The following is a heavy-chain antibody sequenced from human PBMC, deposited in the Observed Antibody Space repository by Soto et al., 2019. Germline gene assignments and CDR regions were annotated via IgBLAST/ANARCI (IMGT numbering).Heavy chain of an antibody. J-gene: IGHJ4*02. CDR3: ARLGSSWSFDY. CDR1: GFTFSNYG. V-gene: IGHV3-33*01. CDR2: IWYDGNNK. D-gene: IGHD6-13*01. Sequence: GGSLRLSCAASGFTFSNYGIDWVRQAPGKGLEWVAVIWYDGNNKYYADSVKGRFIISRDNSKNTVYLQMNSLRAEDTAVYYCARLGSSWSFDYWGQGTLVTVSS.